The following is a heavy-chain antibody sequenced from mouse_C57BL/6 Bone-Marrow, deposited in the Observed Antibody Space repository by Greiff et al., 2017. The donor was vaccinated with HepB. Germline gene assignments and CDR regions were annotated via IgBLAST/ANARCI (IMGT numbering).Heavy chain of an antibody. D-gene: IGHD1-1*01. CDR3: TRDGSSYGGY. J-gene: IGHJ2*01. Sequence: VKLQQSGAELVRPGASVTLSCKASGYTFTDYEMHWVKQTPVHGLEWIGAIDPETGGTAYNQKFKGKAILTADKSSSTAYMELRSLTSEDSAVYYCTRDGSSYGGYWGQGTTLTVSS. V-gene: IGHV1-15*01. CDR1: GYTFTDYE. CDR2: IDPETGGT.